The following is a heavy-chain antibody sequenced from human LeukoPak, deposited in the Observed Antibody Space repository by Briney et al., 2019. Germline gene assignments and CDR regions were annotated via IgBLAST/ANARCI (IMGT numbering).Heavy chain of an antibody. CDR3: ARGDSGSPSHFDY. CDR2: ISSSSSYT. Sequence: GGSLRLSCAASGFTFSDYYMSWIRQAPGKGLEWVSYISSSSSYTNYADSLKGGFTISRDNAKNSLYLQMNSLTAEDTAVYYCARGDSGSPSHFDYWGEGTLVTVSS. CDR1: GFTFSDYY. J-gene: IGHJ4*02. D-gene: IGHD6-13*01. V-gene: IGHV3-11*06.